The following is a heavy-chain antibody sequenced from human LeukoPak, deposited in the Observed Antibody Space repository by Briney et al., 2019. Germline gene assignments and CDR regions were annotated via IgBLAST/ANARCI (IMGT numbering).Heavy chain of an antibody. CDR3: ARVAVAAPYYFDY. J-gene: IGHJ4*02. D-gene: IGHD6-19*01. Sequence: SETLSLTCTVSGGSISSYYWSWIRQPPGKGLEWIGYIYYSGSTNYNPSLKSRVTISVDTSKNQFSLKLSSVTAADTAVYYCARVAVAAPYYFDYWGQGTLVTVSS. V-gene: IGHV4-59*01. CDR2: IYYSGST. CDR1: GGSISSYY.